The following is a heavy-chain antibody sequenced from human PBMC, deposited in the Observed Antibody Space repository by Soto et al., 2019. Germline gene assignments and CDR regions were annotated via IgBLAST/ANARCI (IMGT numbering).Heavy chain of an antibody. J-gene: IGHJ5*02. CDR2: IIHIFGTA. CDR3: ARGGDIVLVPTAISWFDP. CDR1: AGTFSSYA. V-gene: IGHV1-69*13. D-gene: IGHD2-2*01. Sequence: XVKVSCKASAGTFSSYAITSVRQAPGQGLEWMGGIIHIFGTANYAQKFQGRVTIPADESTSTAYMELSSLRSEDTDVYYCARGGDIVLVPTAISWFDPWGQGTLVTVSS.